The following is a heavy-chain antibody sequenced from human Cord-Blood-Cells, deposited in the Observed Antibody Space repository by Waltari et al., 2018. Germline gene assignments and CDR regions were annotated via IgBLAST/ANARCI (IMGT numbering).Heavy chain of an antibody. CDR2: IKSKTDGGTK. Sequence: EVQLVESGGGLVKPGGSLRLSCAASGFTFSNAWMSWVRQAPGKGLEWVGRIKSKTDGGTKDYAAPVKGRFTISRDESRNTLYLQMNSLKTEDTAVYYCTTRIVGATTGDYWGQGTLVTVSS. D-gene: IGHD1-26*01. CDR3: TTRIVGATTGDY. V-gene: IGHV3-15*01. CDR1: GFTFSNAW. J-gene: IGHJ4*02.